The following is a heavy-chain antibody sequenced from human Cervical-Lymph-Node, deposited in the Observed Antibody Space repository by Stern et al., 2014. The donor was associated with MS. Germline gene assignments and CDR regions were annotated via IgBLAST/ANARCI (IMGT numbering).Heavy chain of an antibody. Sequence: EVQLVESGAEVKKPGESLKISCKGSGYTFTNNWIAWVRQMPGKGLEWMGIIYPDDSDIRHRPSVQGQVPISADKPISTAYLQWSSLKAADSAVYYCARHPPRRKWDDPNYGMDVWGQGTTVTVSS. CDR2: IYPDDSDI. CDR3: ARHPPRRKWDDPNYGMDV. J-gene: IGHJ6*02. V-gene: IGHV5-51*04. D-gene: IGHD1-1*01. CDR1: GYTFTNNW.